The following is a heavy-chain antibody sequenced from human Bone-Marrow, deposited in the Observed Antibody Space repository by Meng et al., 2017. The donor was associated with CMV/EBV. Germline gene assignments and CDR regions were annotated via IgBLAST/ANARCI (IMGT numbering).Heavy chain of an antibody. V-gene: IGHV3-11*01. CDR1: GFTFSDYY. CDR2: ISSSGSTI. J-gene: IGHJ4*02. CDR3: ARGLSPGYCSSTSCPIDY. D-gene: IGHD2-2*01. Sequence: GESLKISCAASGFTFSDYYMSWIRQAPGKGLEWVSYISSSGSTIYYADSVKVRFTISRDNAKSSLYLQMNSLRAEDTAVYYCARGLSPGYCSSTSCPIDYWGQGTLVTVSS.